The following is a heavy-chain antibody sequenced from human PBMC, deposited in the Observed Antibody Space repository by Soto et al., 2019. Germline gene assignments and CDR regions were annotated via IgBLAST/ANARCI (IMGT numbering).Heavy chain of an antibody. D-gene: IGHD6-19*01. CDR2: ISWNSGSI. Sequence: EVQLVESGGGLVQPGRSLRLSCAASGFTFDDYAMHWVRQAPGKGLEWVSGISWNSGSIGYADSVKGRFTISRDNAKKSLYLQMNSLRAEDTALYYCAKDTGPYGSDPLYYGMDVWGQGTTVTVSS. CDR3: AKDTGPYGSDPLYYGMDV. J-gene: IGHJ6*02. CDR1: GFTFDDYA. V-gene: IGHV3-9*01.